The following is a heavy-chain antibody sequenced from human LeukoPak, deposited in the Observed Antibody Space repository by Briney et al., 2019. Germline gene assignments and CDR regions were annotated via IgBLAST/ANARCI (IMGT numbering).Heavy chain of an antibody. CDR1: GYSFTTYW. J-gene: IGHJ4*02. Sequence: GESLKISCKGSGYSFTTYWTGWVRQMPGKGLEWMGIIYPGDSDTKYSPSFQGQVTISADKSITTAYLQWSSLKASDTAMYYCASGNYHYFDYWGQGTLVTVSS. CDR2: IYPGDSDT. CDR3: ASGNYHYFDY. D-gene: IGHD1-7*01. V-gene: IGHV5-51*01.